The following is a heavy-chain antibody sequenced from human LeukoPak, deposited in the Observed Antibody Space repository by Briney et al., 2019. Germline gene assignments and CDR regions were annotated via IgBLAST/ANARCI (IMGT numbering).Heavy chain of an antibody. CDR1: GFTFSSYG. Sequence: GGSLRLSCAASGFTFSSYGMHWVRQAPGKGLEWVAFIRYDGSNKYYADSVKGRFTISRDNSKNTLYLQMNSLRAEDTAVYCCAKDKMYFGQWLVPDYWGQRTLVTVSS. CDR3: AKDKMYFGQWLVPDY. D-gene: IGHD6-19*01. V-gene: IGHV3-30*02. CDR2: IRYDGSNK. J-gene: IGHJ4*02.